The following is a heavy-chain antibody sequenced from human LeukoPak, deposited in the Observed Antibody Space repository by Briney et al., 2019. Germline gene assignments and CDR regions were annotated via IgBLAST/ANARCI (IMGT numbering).Heavy chain of an antibody. D-gene: IGHD7-27*01. CDR1: GFTFSSHW. CDR2: INKDGSNT. CDR3: VRVGTSFDI. J-gene: IGHJ3*02. V-gene: IGHV3-74*01. Sequence: GGSLRLSCAASGFTFSSHWMHWVRQVPGKGLVWVSRINKDGSNTFYADSVKGRFTISRDNAKNTLYLQMNSLGVEDTAVYYCVRVGTSFDIWGQGTMVTVSS.